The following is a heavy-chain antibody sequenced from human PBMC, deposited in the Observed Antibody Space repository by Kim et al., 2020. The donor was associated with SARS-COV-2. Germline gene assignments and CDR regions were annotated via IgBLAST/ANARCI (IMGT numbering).Heavy chain of an antibody. Sequence: TYYADSVKGRFTISRNNSKNTLYLQVNSLRAEDTAVYYCAKVQLRSNFDYWGQGTLVTVSS. V-gene: IGHV3-23*01. D-gene: IGHD1-7*01. CDR2: T. J-gene: IGHJ4*02. CDR3: AKVQLRSNFDY.